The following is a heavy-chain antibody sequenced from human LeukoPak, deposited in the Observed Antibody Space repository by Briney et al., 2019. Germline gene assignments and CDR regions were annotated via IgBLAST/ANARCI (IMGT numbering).Heavy chain of an antibody. Sequence: SQTLSLTCTVSGGSISSGGYYWSWIRQHPGKGLEWIGYIYYSGSTYYNPSLKSRVTISVDTSKNQFSLKLSSVTAADTAVYYCAREGIRQRGYSGYEHGAVDYYYGMDVWGQGTTVTVSS. CDR1: GGSISSGGYY. V-gene: IGHV4-31*03. CDR2: IYYSGST. CDR3: AREGIRQRGYSGYEHGAVDYYYGMDV. D-gene: IGHD5-12*01. J-gene: IGHJ6*02.